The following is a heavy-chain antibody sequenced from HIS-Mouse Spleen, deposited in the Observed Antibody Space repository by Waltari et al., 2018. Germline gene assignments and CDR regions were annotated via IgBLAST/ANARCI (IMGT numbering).Heavy chain of an antibody. J-gene: IGHJ2*01. CDR1: GGSISSSSYS. CDR3: AREIPYSSSWYDWYFDL. CDR2: IYYSGST. Sequence: QLQLQESGPGLVKPSETLSLTCTVSGGSISSSSYSWGWIRQPPGKGREGIGSIYYSGSTYYNPSLKSRVTISVDTSKNQFSLKLSSVTAADTAVYYCAREIPYSSSWYDWYFDLWGRGTLVTVSS. V-gene: IGHV4-39*07. D-gene: IGHD6-13*01.